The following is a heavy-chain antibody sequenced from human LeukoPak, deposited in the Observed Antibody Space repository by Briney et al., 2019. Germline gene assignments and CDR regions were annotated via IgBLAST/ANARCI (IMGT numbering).Heavy chain of an antibody. CDR3: ARDFGRPTTFDY. Sequence: GGSLRLSCAASGFTFSSHWMSWVRQTPGKGLERAATIKQDGSEEYYVGSVNGRFTISRDNAKNSLYLQMNSLRAEDTGTYYCARDFGRPTTFDYWGQGTLVTVSS. V-gene: IGHV3-7*03. CDR1: GFTFSSHW. J-gene: IGHJ4*02. CDR2: IKQDGSEE. D-gene: IGHD3-3*01.